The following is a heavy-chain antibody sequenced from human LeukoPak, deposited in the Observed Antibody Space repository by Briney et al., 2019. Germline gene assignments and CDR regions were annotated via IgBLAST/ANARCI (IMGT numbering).Heavy chain of an antibody. CDR2: ISVEGESA. CDR3: AQGYSSGWYPH. D-gene: IGHD6-19*01. CDR1: GFSVSTSG. V-gene: IGHV3-23*01. J-gene: IGHJ4*02. Sequence: GGSLRLSCTVSGFSVSTSGMSWVRQAQGKGLQTISAISVEGESAYYADSVKGRFTISRDNSKNTLYLQMNSLRVKDTAVYYCAQGYSSGWYPHWGQGSLVSVSS.